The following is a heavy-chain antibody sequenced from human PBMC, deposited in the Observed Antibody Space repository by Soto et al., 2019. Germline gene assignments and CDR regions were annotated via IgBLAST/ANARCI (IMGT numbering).Heavy chain of an antibody. D-gene: IGHD3-9*01. CDR2: ISGSGGST. Sequence: GPPGGSLRLSCAASGITFSSYAMSWVRQAPGKGLEWVSAISGSGGSTYYADSVKGRFTISRDNSKNTLYLQMNSLRAEDTAVYYCAKDRPNYDILTELDYWGQGTLVTVSS. CDR1: GITFSSYA. CDR3: AKDRPNYDILTELDY. V-gene: IGHV3-23*01. J-gene: IGHJ4*02.